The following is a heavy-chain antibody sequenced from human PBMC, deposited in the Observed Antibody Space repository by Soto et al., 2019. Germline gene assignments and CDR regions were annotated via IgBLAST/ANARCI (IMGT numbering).Heavy chain of an antibody. CDR2: ISHDGSNK. V-gene: IGHV3-30*03. CDR1: GFTFSSYG. CDR3: VTCPGGSSTSCNRGAMDV. D-gene: IGHD2-2*02. J-gene: IGHJ6*02. Sequence: GGSLRLSCAASGFTFSSYGMHWVRQAPGKGLEWVAVISHDGSNKYYADSVKGRFTISRDNSKNTLYLQMNSLRAEDTAVYYCVTCPGGSSTSCNRGAMDVWGQGTTVTVSS.